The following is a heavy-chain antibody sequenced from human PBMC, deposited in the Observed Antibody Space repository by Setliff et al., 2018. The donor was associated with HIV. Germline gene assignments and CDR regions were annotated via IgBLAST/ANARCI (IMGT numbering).Heavy chain of an antibody. CDR3: ATRSSYSSDWHEYYFDY. CDR1: GFTFSNYA. V-gene: IGHV3-23*01. D-gene: IGHD6-19*01. Sequence: PGGSLRLSCAASGFTFSNYAMSWVRQAPGKGLEWVSAISGSGGSTYYADSVKGRFTISRDNSKNTLYLQMNSLRAEDTAVYYCATRSSYSSDWHEYYFDYWGQGTLVTVSS. CDR2: ISGSGGST. J-gene: IGHJ4*02.